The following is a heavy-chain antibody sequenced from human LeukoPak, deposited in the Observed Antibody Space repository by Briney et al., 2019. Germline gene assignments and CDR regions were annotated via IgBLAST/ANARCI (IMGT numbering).Heavy chain of an antibody. CDR1: GVTFSKHS. J-gene: IGHJ6*01. V-gene: IGHV3-21*01. CDR3: ARSGIWDYSMDV. CDR2: ISTGSSYI. Sequence: VGSLRLSCAASGVTFSKHSMNWVRLAPGKGLEWVSSISTGSSYIYYADSVKGRFTITRDNAKNSLYLQMNSLRAEDTAMYYCARSGIWDYSMDVWGQGTTVTVSS. D-gene: IGHD2/OR15-2a*01.